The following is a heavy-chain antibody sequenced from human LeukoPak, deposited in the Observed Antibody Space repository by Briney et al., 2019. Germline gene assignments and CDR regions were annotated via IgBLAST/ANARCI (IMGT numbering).Heavy chain of an antibody. D-gene: IGHD4-17*01. J-gene: IGHJ4*02. Sequence: PSETLSRTCTVSGGSIRSSTSYWGWIRQPPGKGLEWIGSIYYSGSTYYSPSLKSRVTMSVDTSKNQFSLKVRSVTAADTAVYYCAREEANYGIDYWGQGALVTVSS. CDR3: AREEANYGIDY. CDR1: GGSIRSSTSY. V-gene: IGHV4-39*02. CDR2: IYYSGST.